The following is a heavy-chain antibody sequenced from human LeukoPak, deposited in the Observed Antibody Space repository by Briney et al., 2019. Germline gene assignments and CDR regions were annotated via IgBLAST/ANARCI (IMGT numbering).Heavy chain of an antibody. CDR3: ARVERWLQFGDY. Sequence: PSETLSLTCTVSGVSISSSNSYWGWIRQPPGKGLEWIGSIYYSGNTYYNASLKSQVSISIDTSKNQFSLKLSSVTAADTAVYYCARVERWLQFGDYWGQGTLVTVSS. V-gene: IGHV4-39*07. D-gene: IGHD5-24*01. CDR2: IYYSGNT. J-gene: IGHJ4*02. CDR1: GVSISSSNSY.